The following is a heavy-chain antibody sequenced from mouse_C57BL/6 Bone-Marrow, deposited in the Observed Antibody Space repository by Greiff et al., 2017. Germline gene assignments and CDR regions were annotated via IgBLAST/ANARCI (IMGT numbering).Heavy chain of an antibody. D-gene: IGHD2-2*01. CDR2: IYPRDGST. Sequence: QVQLKESGPELVKPGASVKLSCKASGYTFTSYDINWVKQRPGQGLEWIGWIYPRDGSTKYNEKFKGKATLTVDTSSSTAYMELHSLTSEDSAVYFCARGSTMVTPWYFDVWGTGTTVTVSS. J-gene: IGHJ1*03. V-gene: IGHV1-85*01. CDR3: ARGSTMVTPWYFDV. CDR1: GYTFTSYD.